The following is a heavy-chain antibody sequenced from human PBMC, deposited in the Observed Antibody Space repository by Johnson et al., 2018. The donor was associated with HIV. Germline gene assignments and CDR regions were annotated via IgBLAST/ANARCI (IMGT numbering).Heavy chain of an antibody. CDR1: GFTFSSYA. J-gene: IGHJ3*02. CDR2: IKQDGSEK. Sequence: VQLVESGGGLVQPGGSLRLSCAASGFTFSSYAMSWVRQAPGKGLEWVANIKQDGSEKYYVDSVKGRFTISRDNAKNSLYLQMNSLRAEDTAVYYCARDYLGYNWNDLGAFDIWGQGTMVTVSS. V-gene: IGHV3-7*03. D-gene: IGHD1-1*01. CDR3: ARDYLGYNWNDLGAFDI.